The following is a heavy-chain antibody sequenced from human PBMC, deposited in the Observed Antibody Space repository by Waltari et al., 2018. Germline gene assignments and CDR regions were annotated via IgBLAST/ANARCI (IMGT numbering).Heavy chain of an antibody. J-gene: IGHJ5*02. D-gene: IGHD1-1*01. V-gene: IGHV1-69*12. CDR1: GGTFGRYA. Sequence: QVHLVQSGAEVKKPGSSVKVSCKASGGTFGRYAITWVRQAPGQGLGWRGGVIPICGAPNYAQRFQGRVTITADESTSTVYMELSSLRSEDTALYFCARRQLGGPLDPWGQGTLVTVSS. CDR2: VIPICGAP. CDR3: ARRQLGGPLDP.